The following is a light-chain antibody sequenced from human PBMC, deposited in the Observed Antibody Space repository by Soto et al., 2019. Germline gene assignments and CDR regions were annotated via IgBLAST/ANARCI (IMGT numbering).Light chain of an antibody. Sequence: IVLTQSPGTLSLSPWERATLSCRASQSISSAYLAWYQQKPGQAPRLLIHAVFRRAPGIADRFRGTGAGGAFSPIISRREQDEDVVSYYCQYHDWRPFTFGQGTRLEIK. CDR1: QSISSAY. CDR2: AVF. V-gene: IGKV3-20*01. J-gene: IGKJ5*01. CDR3: QYHDWRPFT.